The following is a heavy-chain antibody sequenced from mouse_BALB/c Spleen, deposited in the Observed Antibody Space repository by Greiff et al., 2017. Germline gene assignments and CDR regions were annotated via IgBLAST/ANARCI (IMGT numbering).Heavy chain of an antibody. Sequence: EVTLMESGGGLVQPGGSLRLSCATSGFTFTDYYMSWVRQPPGKALEWLGFIRNKANGYTTEYSASVKGRFTISRDNSQSILYLQMNTLRAEDSATYYCARGAYYGNYEFAYWGQGTLVTVSA. CDR3: ARGAYYGNYEFAY. CDR1: GFTFTDYY. CDR2: IRNKANGYTT. J-gene: IGHJ3*01. D-gene: IGHD2-10*01. V-gene: IGHV7-3*02.